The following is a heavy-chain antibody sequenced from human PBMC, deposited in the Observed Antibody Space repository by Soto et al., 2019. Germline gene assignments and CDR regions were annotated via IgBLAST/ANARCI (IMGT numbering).Heavy chain of an antibody. J-gene: IGHJ3*02. CDR2: IVVGSGNT. CDR1: GFTFTSSA. V-gene: IGHV1-58*01. CDR3: AADSPDYYYDSSGQYDAFDI. D-gene: IGHD3-22*01. Sequence: SVKVSCKASGFTFTSSAVQWVRQARGQRLEWIGWIVVGSGNTNYAQKFQERVTITRDMSTSTAYMELSSLRSEDTAVYYCAADSPDYYYDSSGQYDAFDIWGQGTMVTVSS.